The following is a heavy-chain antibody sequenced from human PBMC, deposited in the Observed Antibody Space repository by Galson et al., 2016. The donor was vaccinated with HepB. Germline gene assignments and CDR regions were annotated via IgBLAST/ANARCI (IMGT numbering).Heavy chain of an antibody. CDR3: ARVFSSSWFYYFDF. D-gene: IGHD6-13*01. CDR1: GGSISSSY. CDR2: THSDGST. V-gene: IGHV4-59*13. J-gene: IGHJ4*02. Sequence: LSLTCTVSGGSISSSYWTWIRQPPGMGLEFIGYTHSDGSTNSTPALKSRVAISGDTSMNQFFLRLSSVTAADTAVYYCARVFSSSWFYYFDFWGQGIQVTVSS.